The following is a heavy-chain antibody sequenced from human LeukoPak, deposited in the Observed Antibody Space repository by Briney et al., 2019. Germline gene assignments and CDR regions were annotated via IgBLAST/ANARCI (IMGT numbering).Heavy chain of an antibody. CDR2: IYSDGST. Sequence: GGSLRLSCAASGLTVSSTYMSWVRQAPGKGLEWVSVIYSDGSTYYADSVKGRFTISRDSSKNTLYLQMNSLRAEDTAVYYCARDKTTSNYYYYYGMDVWGQGTTVTVSS. V-gene: IGHV3-53*01. CDR3: ARDKTTSNYYYYYGMDV. J-gene: IGHJ6*02. CDR1: GLTVSSTY. D-gene: IGHD4-17*01.